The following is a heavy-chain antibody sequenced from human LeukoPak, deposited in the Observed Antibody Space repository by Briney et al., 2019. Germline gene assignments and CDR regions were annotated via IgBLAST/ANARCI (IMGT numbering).Heavy chain of an antibody. CDR3: ARRDYFDY. CDR1: GGSFSGYY. CDR2: INHSGST. V-gene: IGHV4-34*01. Sequence: SETLSLTCAVYGGSFSGYYWSWIRQPPGKGLEWIGEINHSGSTNYNPSLKSRVTISVDTSKNQFSLKLSSVTAADTAVYYCARRDYFDYWGQGTLVTVSS. J-gene: IGHJ4*02.